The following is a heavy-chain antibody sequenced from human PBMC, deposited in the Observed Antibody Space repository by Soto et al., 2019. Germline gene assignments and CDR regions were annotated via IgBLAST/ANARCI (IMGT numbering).Heavy chain of an antibody. D-gene: IGHD3-10*01. CDR3: ARERMVRGVPFDY. V-gene: IGHV3-30-3*01. CDR1: GFPVSSYA. CDR2: ISYDGSNK. J-gene: IGHJ4*02. Sequence: QVQLVESGGGVVQPGRSLRLSCAASGFPVSSYAMHWVRQAPGKGLEWVAVISYDGSNKYYADSVKGRFTISRDNSKNPLYLQMNSLRAEDTAVYYGARERMVRGVPFDYWGQGTLVTVSS.